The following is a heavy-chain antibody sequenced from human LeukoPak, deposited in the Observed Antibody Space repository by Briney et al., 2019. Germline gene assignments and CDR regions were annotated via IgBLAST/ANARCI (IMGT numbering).Heavy chain of an antibody. D-gene: IGHD3-22*01. Sequence: GGSLRLSCAASGFTFSSYWMSWVRQAPGKGLEWVANIKQDGSEKYYVDSVKGRFTISRDNAKNSLYLQMNSLRAEDTAVYYRARTRITMIVGLASRFDYWGQGTLVTVSS. CDR2: IKQDGSEK. CDR1: GFTFSSYW. CDR3: ARTRITMIVGLASRFDY. V-gene: IGHV3-7*01. J-gene: IGHJ4*02.